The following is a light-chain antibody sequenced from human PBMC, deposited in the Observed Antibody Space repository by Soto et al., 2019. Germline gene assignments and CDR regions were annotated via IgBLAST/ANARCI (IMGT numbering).Light chain of an antibody. J-gene: IGLJ3*02. Sequence: SYELTQPPSVSVAPGQTARITCGGNIIGFKSVHWCHQRPGQAPVLVVYADSDRPSGIPERFSGSNSGNTATLTISRVEAGDEADYYCQVWDSSSDHWVFGGGTKVTVL. CDR1: IIGFKS. V-gene: IGLV3-21*02. CDR2: ADS. CDR3: QVWDSSSDHWV.